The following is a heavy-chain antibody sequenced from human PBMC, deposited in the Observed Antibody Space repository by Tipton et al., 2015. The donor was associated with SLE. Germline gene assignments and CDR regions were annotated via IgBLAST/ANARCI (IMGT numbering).Heavy chain of an antibody. J-gene: IGHJ4*02. CDR1: GGSISSSSYY. Sequence: TLSLTCTVSGGSISSSSYYWGWIRQPPGKGLEWIGSIYYSGSTYYNPSLKSRVTISVDTSKNQFSLKLSSVTAADTAVYYCARILAAAGTGGYWGQGTLVTVSS. D-gene: IGHD6-13*01. CDR3: ARILAAAGTGGY. CDR2: IYYSGST. V-gene: IGHV4-39*07.